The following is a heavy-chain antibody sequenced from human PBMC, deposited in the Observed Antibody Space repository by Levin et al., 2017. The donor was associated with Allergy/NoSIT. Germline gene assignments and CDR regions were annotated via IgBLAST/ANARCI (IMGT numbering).Heavy chain of an antibody. J-gene: IGHJ4*02. V-gene: IGHV3-7*01. CDR1: GFSFRRCW. CDR3: AENGGNSD. D-gene: IGHD4-23*01. CDR2: INQEGTKK. Sequence: LSLTCAASGFSFRRCWMSWVRQAPGKGLEWLATINQEGTKKYYVDSVKGRFTISRDNAKNSLYLQMNSLRAEDTAMYYCAENGGNSDWGQGTLVTVSS.